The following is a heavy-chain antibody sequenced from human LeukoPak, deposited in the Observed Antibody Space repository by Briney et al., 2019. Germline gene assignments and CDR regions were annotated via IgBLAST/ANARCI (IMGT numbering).Heavy chain of an antibody. CDR3: AELGITMIGGV. Sequence: PGGSLRLSCAASGFTFSDFPMIWVRQAPGKGLEWASSIFPSSDEIHYADSVKGRFTISRDNAKNSLYLQMNSLRAEDTAVYYCAELGITMIGGVWGKGTTVTISS. J-gene: IGHJ6*04. V-gene: IGHV3-21*01. CDR2: IFPSSDEI. CDR1: GFTFSDFP. D-gene: IGHD3-10*02.